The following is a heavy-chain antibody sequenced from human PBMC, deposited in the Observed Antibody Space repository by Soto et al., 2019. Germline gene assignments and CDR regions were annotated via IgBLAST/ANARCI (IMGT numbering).Heavy chain of an antibody. CDR3: TTDLAPEGMDG. V-gene: IGHV3-15*07. CDR1: GFTFSSYS. CDR2: TKSQTEGGTT. Sequence: GGSLILSCAASGFTFSSYSMSWVRQAPGKGLEWVGGTKSQTEGGTTDYAAPGKGRFTISRDDSKNTLYLQMNSLKTEDTSVYYCTTDLAPEGMDGWGQGTTVTVSS. J-gene: IGHJ6*02.